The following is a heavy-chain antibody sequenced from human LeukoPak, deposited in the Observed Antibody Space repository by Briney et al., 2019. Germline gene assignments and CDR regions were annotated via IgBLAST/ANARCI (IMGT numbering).Heavy chain of an antibody. V-gene: IGHV3-21*01. CDR2: ISSSSSYM. D-gene: IGHD4-23*01. CDR1: GFTFSTYM. J-gene: IGHJ4*02. CDR3: AREGGNLAFDY. Sequence: GGSLRLSCAASGFTFSTYMMNWVRQAPGKGLEWVSSISSSSSYMYYADSLKGRFTISRDNAENSLYLQMDSLRAEDTAVYYCAREGGNLAFDYWGQGTLVTVSS.